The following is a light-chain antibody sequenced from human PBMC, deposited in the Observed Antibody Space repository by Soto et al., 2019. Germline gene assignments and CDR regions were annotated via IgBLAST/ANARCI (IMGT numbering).Light chain of an antibody. CDR3: SSYRDTNTVV. CDR2: EVS. J-gene: IGLJ2*01. CDR1: SSDIGHYKY. Sequence: QSVLTQTASVSGSPGQTITISCAGTSSDIGHYKYVSWYLHHPGKAPKLIIYEVSNRLSGISDRFFASKSGTTASLTISGLQAEDEADYYCSSYRDTNTVVFGGGTKVTVL. V-gene: IGLV2-14*01.